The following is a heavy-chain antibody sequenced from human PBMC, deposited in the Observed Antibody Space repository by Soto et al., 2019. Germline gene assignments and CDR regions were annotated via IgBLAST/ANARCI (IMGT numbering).Heavy chain of an antibody. J-gene: IGHJ4*02. D-gene: IGHD3-3*01. CDR1: GFTFSSYG. CDR2: ISYDGSNK. Sequence: QVQLVESGGGVVQPGRSLRLSCAASGFTFSSYGMHWVRQAPGKGLEWVAVISYDGSNKYYADSVKGRFTISRDSSKNTLYLQMNSLRAEDTAVYYCAKAWGFLEWLPHFDYWGQGTLVTVSS. V-gene: IGHV3-30*18. CDR3: AKAWGFLEWLPHFDY.